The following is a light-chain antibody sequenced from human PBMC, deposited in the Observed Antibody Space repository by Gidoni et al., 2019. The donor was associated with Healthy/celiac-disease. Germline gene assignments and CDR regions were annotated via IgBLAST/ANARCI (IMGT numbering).Light chain of an antibody. CDR3: SSYTSSSTLLV. J-gene: IGLJ1*01. V-gene: IGLV2-14*01. CDR2: EVS. CDR1: DVGGYNY. Sequence: DVGGYNYVSWYQQHPGKAPKLMIYEVSNRPSGVSNRFSGSKSGNTASLTISGLQAEDEADYYCSSYTSSSTLLVFGTGTKVTVL.